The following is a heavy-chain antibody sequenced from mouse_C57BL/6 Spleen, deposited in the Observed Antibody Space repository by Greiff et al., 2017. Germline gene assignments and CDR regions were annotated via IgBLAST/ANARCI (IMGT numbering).Heavy chain of an antibody. CDR2: IDPSDSET. V-gene: IGHV1-52*01. CDR3: ARGHYYGSSYNFDY. Sequence: VPLQQPGAELVRPGSSVKLSCKASGYTFTSYWMHWVKQRPIQGLEWIGNIDPSDSETHYNQKFKAKATLTVDKSSSTAYMQLSSLTSEDSAVYYCARGHYYGSSYNFDYWGQGTTLTVSS. J-gene: IGHJ2*01. D-gene: IGHD1-1*01. CDR1: GYTFTSYW.